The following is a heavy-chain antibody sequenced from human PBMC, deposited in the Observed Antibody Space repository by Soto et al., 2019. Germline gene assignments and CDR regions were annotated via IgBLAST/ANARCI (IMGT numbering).Heavy chain of an antibody. V-gene: IGHV3-7*01. CDR1: GFTFSSYW. CDR2: IKQDGSEK. J-gene: IGHJ3*02. D-gene: IGHD3-3*01. Sequence: GGSLRLSCAASGFTFSSYWMSWVRQAPGKGLEWVANIKQDGSEKYYVDSVKGRFTISRDNAKNSLYLQMNSLRAEDTAVYYCARDAGEAHYDFWSGYFSGEVGAFDIWGQGTMVTVSS. CDR3: ARDAGEAHYDFWSGYFSGEVGAFDI.